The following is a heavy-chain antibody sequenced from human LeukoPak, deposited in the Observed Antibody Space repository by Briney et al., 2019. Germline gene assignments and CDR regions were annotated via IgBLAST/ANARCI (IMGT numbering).Heavy chain of an antibody. CDR1: GFTFSSYE. Sequence: SGGSLRLSCAASGFTFSSYEMNWVRQAPGKGLEWVSYISSSGSTIYYADSVKGRFTISRDNAKNSLYLQMNSLRAEDTAVYYCARDHYYDILTGYYMSSGSNWFDPWGQGTLVTVSS. CDR3: ARDHYYDILTGYYMSSGSNWFDP. D-gene: IGHD3-9*01. CDR2: ISSSGSTI. V-gene: IGHV3-48*03. J-gene: IGHJ5*02.